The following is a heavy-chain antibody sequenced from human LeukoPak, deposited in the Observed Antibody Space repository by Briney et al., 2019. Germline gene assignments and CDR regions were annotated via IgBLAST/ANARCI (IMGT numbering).Heavy chain of an antibody. J-gene: IGHJ4*02. CDR3: ARHSGVGYYDILTGYSTSAPFFDY. Sequence: PSETLSLTCTVSGGSISSSYYYWGWIRQPPGKGLEWIGSIYYSGSTYYNPSLKSRVTISVDTSKNQFSLKLSSVTAADTAVYYCARHSGVGYYDILTGYSTSAPFFDYWGQGTLVTVSS. CDR2: IYYSGST. D-gene: IGHD3-9*01. CDR1: GGSISSSYYY. V-gene: IGHV4-39*01.